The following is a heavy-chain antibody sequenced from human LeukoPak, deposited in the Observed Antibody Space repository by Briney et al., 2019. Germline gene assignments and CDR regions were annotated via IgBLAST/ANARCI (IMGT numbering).Heavy chain of an antibody. CDR3: ARLSSHYGDYKVDP. V-gene: IGHV1-8*02. J-gene: IGHJ5*02. Sequence: GASVKVSCKASGYTFTDYYLHWVRQAPGQGLEWMGWINPHSGKTGYAQKFQGRVTMTTDTSASTAYMELSSLRSEDTAVYYCARLSSHYGDYKVDPWGQGTLVTVSS. CDR2: INPHSGKT. CDR1: GYTFTDYY. D-gene: IGHD4-17*01.